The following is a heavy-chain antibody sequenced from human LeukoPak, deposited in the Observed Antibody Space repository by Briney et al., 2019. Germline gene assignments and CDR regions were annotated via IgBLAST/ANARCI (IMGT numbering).Heavy chain of an antibody. J-gene: IGHJ4*02. CDR1: GGSFSGYY. D-gene: IGHD6-13*01. CDR3: ARVGYSSSWIDY. V-gene: IGHV4-34*01. CDR2: INHSGST. Sequence: SETLSLTCAVYGGSFSGYYWSWIRQPPGKGLEWIGEINHSGSTNYNPSLKSRVTISVDTSKNQFSLKLSSVTAADTAVHYCARVGYSSSWIDYWGQGTLVTVSS.